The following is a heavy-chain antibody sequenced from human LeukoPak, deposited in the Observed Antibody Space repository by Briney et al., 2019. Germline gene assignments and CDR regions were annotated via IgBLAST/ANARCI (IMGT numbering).Heavy chain of an antibody. CDR2: INPNSGGT. D-gene: IGHD3-16*02. J-gene: IGHJ4*02. CDR1: GYTFTGYY. CDR3: ARAPPRYYDYVWGSYRPFDY. Sequence: ASVKVSCKASGYTFTGYYMHWVRQAPGQGLEWMGWINPNSGGTNYAQKLQGRVTMTTDTSTSTAYMELRSLRSDDTAVYYCARAPPRYYDYVWGSYRPFDYWGQGTLVTVSS. V-gene: IGHV1-2*02.